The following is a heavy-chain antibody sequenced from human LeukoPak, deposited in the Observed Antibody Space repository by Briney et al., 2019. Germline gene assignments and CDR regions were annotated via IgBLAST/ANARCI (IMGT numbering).Heavy chain of an antibody. D-gene: IGHD3-10*01. J-gene: IGHJ4*02. CDR3: ARDLDYYGSGNDY. Sequence: GGSLRLSCAASGFTFSRYSVNWVRQAPGKGLEWVSYISNRISTIYYADSVKGRFTISRDNAKNSLYLQMNSLRDEDTAVYYCARDLDYYGSGNDYWGQGTLVTVSS. CDR2: ISNRISTI. V-gene: IGHV3-48*02. CDR1: GFTFSRYS.